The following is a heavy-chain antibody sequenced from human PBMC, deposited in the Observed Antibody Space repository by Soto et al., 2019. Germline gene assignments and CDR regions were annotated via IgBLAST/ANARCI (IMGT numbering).Heavy chain of an antibody. V-gene: IGHV4-30-4*01. D-gene: IGHD3-16*01. J-gene: IGHJ4*02. CDR1: GGSISSGDSY. Sequence: SETLSLTCTVSGGSISSGDSYWNRIRQPPGQGLEWIGFIYYSGSTYYNPSLKSRLSIAVDMSKNQFSLKLTSVSVADTAVYYCARGRDYVNPGRFDCWGQGALVTVSS. CDR3: ARGRDYVNPGRFDC. CDR2: IYYSGST.